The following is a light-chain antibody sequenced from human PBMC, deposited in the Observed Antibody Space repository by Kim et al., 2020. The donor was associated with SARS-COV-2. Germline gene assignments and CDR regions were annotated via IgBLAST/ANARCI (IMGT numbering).Light chain of an antibody. CDR3: NSRDSSGHHLV. CDR1: SLRSYY. Sequence: SSELTQDPAVSVALGQTVRITCQGDSLRSYYASWYQQKPGQAPILVILGKDNRPSGIPDRFSGSSSGNTTSLTITGAQAEDEADYYCNSRDSSGHHLVFG. V-gene: IGLV3-19*01. CDR2: GKD. J-gene: IGLJ2*01.